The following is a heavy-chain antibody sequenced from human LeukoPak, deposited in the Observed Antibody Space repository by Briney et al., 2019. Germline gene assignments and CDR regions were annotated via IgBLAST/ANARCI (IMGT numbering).Heavy chain of an antibody. CDR1: GGSISSYY. V-gene: IGHV4-59*08. Sequence: NPSETLSLTCTVSGGSISSYYWSWLRQPPGKGLEWIRYIYYSGSTNYNPSLKSRVTISIDTSKNQFSLKLSSVTAADMAVYYCARHLGLKGFDPWGQGTLVTVSS. J-gene: IGHJ5*02. CDR3: ARHLGLKGFDP. D-gene: IGHD3/OR15-3a*01. CDR2: IYYSGST.